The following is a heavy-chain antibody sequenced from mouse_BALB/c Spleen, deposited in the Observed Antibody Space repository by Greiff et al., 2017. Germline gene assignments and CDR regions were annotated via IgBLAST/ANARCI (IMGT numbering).Heavy chain of an antibody. D-gene: IGHD1-1*01. J-gene: IGHJ1*01. CDR2: ISSGGSYT. CDR1: GFTFSSYA. V-gene: IGHV5-9-3*01. CDR3: ARRDYYGSTSYWYFDV. Sequence: EVKLVESGGGLVKPGGSLKLSCAASGFTFSSYAMSWVRQTPEKRLEWVATISSGGSYTYYPDSVKGRFTISRDNAKNTLYLQMSSLRSEDTAMYYCARRDYYGSTSYWYFDVWGAGTTVTVSS.